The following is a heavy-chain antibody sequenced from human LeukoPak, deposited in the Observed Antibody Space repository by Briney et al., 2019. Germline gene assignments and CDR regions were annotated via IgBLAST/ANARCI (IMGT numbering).Heavy chain of an antibody. CDR2: IRYDGSNK. V-gene: IGHV3-30*02. CDR1: GFTFSSYG. D-gene: IGHD3-22*01. CDR3: AKPHYDSSGTFDY. J-gene: IGHJ4*02. Sequence: RGSLRLSCAASGFTFSSYGMHWVRQAPGKGLEWVAFIRYDGSNKYYADSVKGRFTISRDNSKNTLYLQMNSLRAEDTAVYYCAKPHYDSSGTFDYWGQGTLVTVSS.